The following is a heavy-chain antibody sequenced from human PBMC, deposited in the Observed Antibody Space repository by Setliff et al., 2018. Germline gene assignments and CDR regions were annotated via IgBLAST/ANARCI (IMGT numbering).Heavy chain of an antibody. Sequence: SETLSLTCAVSGYSISSGFSWVWIRQSPGRGLEWIANIFQSGITFYNPSLKSRVTMSLDTSTNQFSLKLRSVTAADTAVYYCARLGGLLVATMPFDYWGQGIPVTVSS. CDR3: ARLGGLLVATMPFDY. V-gene: IGHV4-38-2*01. CDR1: GYSISSGFS. J-gene: IGHJ4*02. D-gene: IGHD5-12*01. CDR2: IFQSGIT.